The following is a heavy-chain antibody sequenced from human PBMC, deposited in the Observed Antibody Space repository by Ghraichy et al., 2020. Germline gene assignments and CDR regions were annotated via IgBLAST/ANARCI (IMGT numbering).Heavy chain of an antibody. V-gene: IGHV3-21*01. J-gene: IGHJ3*02. D-gene: IGHD2-2*01. CDR3: ARVAIPAAIKHAFDI. CDR2: ISSSSSYI. CDR1: GFTFSSYS. Sequence: GGSLRLSCAASGFTFSSYSMNWVRQAPGKGLEWVSSISSSSSYIYYADSVKGRFTISRDNAKNSLYLQMNSLRAEDTAVYYCARVAIPAAIKHAFDIWGQGTMVTVSS.